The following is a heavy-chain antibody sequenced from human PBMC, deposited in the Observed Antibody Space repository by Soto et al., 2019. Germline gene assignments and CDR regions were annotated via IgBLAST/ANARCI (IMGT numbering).Heavy chain of an antibody. V-gene: IGHV1-18*01. CDR3: ARDLAVGLVDY. CDR2: ISAYNGNT. Sequence: QVQLVQSGAEVKKPGASVKVSCKASGYTFTSYGISWVRQAPGQGLEWMGWISAYNGNTKYAQKRQGRXTXTXXTSTSTAYMEVRSLRSDDTAVYYCARDLAVGLVDYWGQGTLVTVSS. J-gene: IGHJ4*02. D-gene: IGHD6-19*01. CDR1: GYTFTSYG.